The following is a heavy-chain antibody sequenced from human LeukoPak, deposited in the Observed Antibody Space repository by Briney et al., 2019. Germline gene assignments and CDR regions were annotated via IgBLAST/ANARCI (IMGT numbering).Heavy chain of an antibody. J-gene: IGHJ4*02. CDR2: ISGSGSTI. CDR3: ARDQGLLVVAGRFGY. V-gene: IGHV3-48*03. Sequence: PGGSLRLSCAASGFTFSIYEMNWVRQAPGKGLEWVSFISGSGSTIHFADSVKGRFTISRDNAKNSLYLQMNSLRAEDTAVYYCARDQGLLVVAGRFGYWGQGTLVTVSS. CDR1: GFTFSIYE. D-gene: IGHD6-19*01.